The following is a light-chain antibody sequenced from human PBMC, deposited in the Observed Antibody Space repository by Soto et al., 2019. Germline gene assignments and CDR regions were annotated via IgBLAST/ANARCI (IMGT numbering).Light chain of an antibody. J-gene: IGKJ1*01. CDR1: QSVSNN. CDR3: QQYNIWPPWT. V-gene: IGKV3-15*01. Sequence: ILMTQSPATLSVSPGERATLSCRASQSVSNNLAWYQQKPGQAHRLLIYDASTRATGIPARFSRSGSGTEFTLTISGLQSEDFGVYFFQQYNIWPPWTFGQGTKVEIK. CDR2: DAS.